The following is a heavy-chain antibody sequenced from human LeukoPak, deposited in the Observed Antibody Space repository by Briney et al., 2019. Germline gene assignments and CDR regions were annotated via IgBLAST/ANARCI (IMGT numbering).Heavy chain of an antibody. Sequence: SETLSLTCAVYGGSFCGYYWSWIRQPPGKGLEWIGEINHSGSTNYNPSLKSRVTISVDTSKNQFSLRLSSVTAADTAVYYCARTRGVVPAAYPYYYYCMDVWGKGTTVTVSS. CDR3: ARTRGVVPAAYPYYYYCMDV. CDR2: INHSGST. D-gene: IGHD2-2*01. J-gene: IGHJ6*03. V-gene: IGHV4-34*01. CDR1: GGSFCGYY.